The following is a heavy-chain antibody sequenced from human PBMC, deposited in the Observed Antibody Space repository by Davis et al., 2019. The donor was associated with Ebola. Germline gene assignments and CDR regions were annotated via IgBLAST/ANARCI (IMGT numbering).Heavy chain of an antibody. CDR3: ARRNVYNDAFDV. Sequence: PGRSLRLSCEASGFTSNNFWISWVRQMPGKGLEWMGRIDPAASYSSYSPSFQGHVTISADKSVSTAYLQWTSLKASDTAIYYCARRNVYNDAFDVWGQGTLVTVSS. CDR2: IDPAASYS. D-gene: IGHD1-1*01. CDR1: GFTSNNFW. J-gene: IGHJ3*01. V-gene: IGHV5-10-1*01.